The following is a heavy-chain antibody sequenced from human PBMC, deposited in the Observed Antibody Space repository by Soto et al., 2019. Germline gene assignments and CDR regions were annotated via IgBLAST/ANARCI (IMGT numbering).Heavy chain of an antibody. Sequence: ASVKVSCKASGYTFTSYAMHWVRQAPGQRLEWMGWINAGNGNTKYSQKFQGRVTITRDTSASTAYMELSSLRSEDTAVYYCARDTLYDSSGYYYVGYNWFDHWGQGTLVTVSS. V-gene: IGHV1-3*01. D-gene: IGHD3-22*01. CDR1: GYTFTSYA. CDR3: ARDTLYDSSGYYYVGYNWFDH. J-gene: IGHJ5*02. CDR2: INAGNGNT.